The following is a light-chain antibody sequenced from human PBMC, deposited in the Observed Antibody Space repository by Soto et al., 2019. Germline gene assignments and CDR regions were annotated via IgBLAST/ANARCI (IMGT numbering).Light chain of an antibody. J-gene: IGLJ3*02. V-gene: IGLV1-44*01. Sequence: QSVLTQPPSASGTPGQRVTISCSGSSSNIGSNTVNWYQHLPGTAPKLLIYSDTQRPSGVPDRFSGSKSGASASLAISGLRSEDEGDYYCASWDASLGGWVFGGGTKVTVL. CDR1: SSNIGSNT. CDR3: ASWDASLGGWV. CDR2: SDT.